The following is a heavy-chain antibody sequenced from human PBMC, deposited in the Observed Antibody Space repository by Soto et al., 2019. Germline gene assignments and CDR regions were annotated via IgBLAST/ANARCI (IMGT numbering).Heavy chain of an antibody. Sequence: GGSLRLSFAASVFTFSNYWMSWFRQAPGRGLEWVASIKQDGGEKYYMDSVKGRFTISRDNSKNTLYLQMNSLRAEDTAVYYCARDSRFGELFSWGQGTLVTVSS. CDR1: VFTFSNYW. J-gene: IGHJ4*02. D-gene: IGHD3-10*01. CDR3: ARDSRFGELFS. CDR2: IKQDGGEK. V-gene: IGHV3-7*01.